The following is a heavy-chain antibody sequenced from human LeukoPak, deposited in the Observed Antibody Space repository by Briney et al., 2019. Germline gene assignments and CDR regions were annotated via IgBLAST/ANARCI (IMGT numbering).Heavy chain of an antibody. CDR3: AKDPNPFYDFWSGYK. D-gene: IGHD3-3*01. CDR1: GFTFTGHT. Sequence: PGGSLRLSCAASGFTFTGHTMTWPPHARGKGLEGVSIIGGRDDRTYYADSVKGRFTISRDNSKDTLYLQMNSLRGEDTAVYYCAKDPNPFYDFWSGYKWGQGTLVTVSS. V-gene: IGHV3-23*01. CDR2: IGGRDDRT. J-gene: IGHJ4*02.